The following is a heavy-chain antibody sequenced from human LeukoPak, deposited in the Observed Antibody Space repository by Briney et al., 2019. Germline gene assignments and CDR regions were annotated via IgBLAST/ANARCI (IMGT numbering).Heavy chain of an antibody. CDR3: ARLVGATCDY. V-gene: IGHV4-39*01. Sequence: PSETLSLTCTVSGGSISSSSYYWGWIRQPPGKGLEWIGSIYYSGSTYYNPSLKSRVTISVDTSKNQFSLKLSSVTAADTAAYYCARLVGATCDYWGQGTLVTVSS. CDR2: IYYSGST. D-gene: IGHD1-26*01. J-gene: IGHJ4*02. CDR1: GGSISSSSYY.